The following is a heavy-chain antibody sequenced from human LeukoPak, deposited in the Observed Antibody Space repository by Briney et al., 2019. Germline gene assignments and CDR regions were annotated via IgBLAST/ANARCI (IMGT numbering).Heavy chain of an antibody. Sequence: GGSLRLSCAASGFTFSSSPMNWVRQAPGKGLKWVSVISGSGGATFYGDSVQGRFTISRDNSRDTLYLQMNSLTAEDTAVYYCGKYVQTSVGANDYWGQGTLVTVSS. D-gene: IGHD1-26*01. V-gene: IGHV3-23*01. CDR2: ISGSGGAT. CDR1: GFTFSSSP. J-gene: IGHJ4*02. CDR3: GKYVQTSVGANDY.